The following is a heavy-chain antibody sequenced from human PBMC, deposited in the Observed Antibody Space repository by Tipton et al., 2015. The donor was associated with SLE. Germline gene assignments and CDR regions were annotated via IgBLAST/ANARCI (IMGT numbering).Heavy chain of an antibody. D-gene: IGHD5-12*01. J-gene: IGHJ4*02. Sequence: LRLSCTVSGGSISSHYWSWIRQPPGKGLEWIGYIYYSGSTNYNPSLKSRVTISVDTSKNQFSLKLSSVTAADTAVYYCATVIGGYSGYDNDYWDQGTLVTVSS. CDR1: GGSISSHY. V-gene: IGHV4-59*11. CDR2: IYYSGST. CDR3: ATVIGGYSGYDNDY.